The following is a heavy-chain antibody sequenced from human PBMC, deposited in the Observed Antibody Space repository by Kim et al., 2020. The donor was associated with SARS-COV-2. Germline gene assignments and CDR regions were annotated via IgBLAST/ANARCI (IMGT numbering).Heavy chain of an antibody. CDR1: GFTVSSNY. CDR3: ARDKGFRKWELLRSYYGMDV. J-gene: IGHJ6*02. Sequence: GGSLRLSCAASGFTVSSNYMSWVRQAPGKGLEWVSVIYSGGSTYYADSVKGRFTISRDNSKNTLYLQMNSLRAEDTAVYYCARDKGFRKWELLRSYYGMDVWGQGTTVTVSS. V-gene: IGHV3-53*01. D-gene: IGHD1-26*01. CDR2: IYSGGST.